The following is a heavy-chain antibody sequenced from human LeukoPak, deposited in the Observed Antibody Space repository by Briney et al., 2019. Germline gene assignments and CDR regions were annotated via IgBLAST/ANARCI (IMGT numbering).Heavy chain of an antibody. CDR3: ARGPYDSGGYYLAACDV. CDR2: VYYTGSI. D-gene: IGHD3-22*01. CDR1: GHSITSYY. J-gene: IGHJ3*01. V-gene: IGHV4-59*01. Sequence: SETLSLTCTVSGHSITSYYWSWFRQPPGKGLEWVGYVYYTGSINYSPPLKSRLTMSVDTSKNQFSLNLSSVTAADTAIYYCARGPYDSGGYYLAACDVWGRGTMVTVTS.